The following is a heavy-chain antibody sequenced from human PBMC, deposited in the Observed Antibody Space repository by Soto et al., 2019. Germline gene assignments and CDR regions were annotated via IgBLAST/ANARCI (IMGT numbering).Heavy chain of an antibody. CDR3: AKDASIAAAGTNPLDY. CDR2: ISYDGSNK. D-gene: IGHD6-13*01. J-gene: IGHJ4*02. V-gene: IGHV3-30*18. Sequence: QVQLVESGGGVVQPGRSLRLSCAASGFTFSSYGMHWVRQAPGKGLEWVAVISYDGSNKYYADSVKGRFTISRDNSKNTLYLRMNSLRAEDTAVYYCAKDASIAAAGTNPLDYWGQGTLVTVSS. CDR1: GFTFSSYG.